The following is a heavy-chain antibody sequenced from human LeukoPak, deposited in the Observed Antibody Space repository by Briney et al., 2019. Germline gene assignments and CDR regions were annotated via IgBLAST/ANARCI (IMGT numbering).Heavy chain of an antibody. J-gene: IGHJ4*02. Sequence: GGSLRLSCAASGFTFSSYSMNWVRQAPGKGLEWVSSISSSSSYIYYADSVKGRFTISRDNAKNSLYLQMNSLRAEDTAVYYCARPFLYSSGWYYFDYWGQGTLVTVSS. D-gene: IGHD6-19*01. CDR1: GFTFSSYS. CDR3: ARPFLYSSGWYYFDY. CDR2: ISSSSSYI. V-gene: IGHV3-21*01.